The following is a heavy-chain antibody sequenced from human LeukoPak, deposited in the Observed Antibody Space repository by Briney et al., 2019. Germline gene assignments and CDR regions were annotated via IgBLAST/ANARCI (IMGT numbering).Heavy chain of an antibody. D-gene: IGHD6-19*01. Sequence: SETLSLTCTVSGGSISSYYWSWIRQPPGKGLEWIGYIYYSGSTNYNPSLKSRVTISVDTSKTQFSLKLSSVTAADTAVYYCARVAASGWYLFDPWGQGTLVTVSS. CDR1: GGSISSYY. J-gene: IGHJ5*02. CDR3: ARVAASGWYLFDP. V-gene: IGHV4-59*01. CDR2: IYYSGST.